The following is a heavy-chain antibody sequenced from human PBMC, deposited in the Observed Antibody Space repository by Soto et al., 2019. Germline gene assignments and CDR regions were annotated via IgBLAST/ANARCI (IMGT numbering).Heavy chain of an antibody. CDR1: GFTFSSYE. V-gene: IGHV3-48*03. CDR2: ISSSGRTI. J-gene: IGHJ6*02. Sequence: SCAASGFTFSSYEMNWVRQAPGKGLEGVSYISSSGRTIYYADSVKGRFTISRDNAKNSVYLQMNSLRAEDTAVYYCARDVAYGMDVWGQGTTVTVSS. CDR3: ARDVAYGMDV.